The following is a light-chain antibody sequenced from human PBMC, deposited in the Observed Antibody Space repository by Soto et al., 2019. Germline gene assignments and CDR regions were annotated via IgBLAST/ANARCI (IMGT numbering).Light chain of an antibody. Sequence: DIQMTQSPSTLSASVGDRVTITCRASQSFSGWLAWYQQKPGKAPKLLIYDVSSLESGVPSRFGGTGSGTEFTLTINSLQPDDFATYYCQQYNSYPLTFGGGTKVDIK. CDR2: DVS. CDR3: QQYNSYPLT. J-gene: IGKJ4*01. V-gene: IGKV1-5*01. CDR1: QSFSGW.